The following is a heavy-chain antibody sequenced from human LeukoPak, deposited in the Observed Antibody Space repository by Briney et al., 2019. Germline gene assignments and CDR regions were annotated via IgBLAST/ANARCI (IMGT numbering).Heavy chain of an antibody. CDR3: ARGGGLDV. Sequence: GGSLRLSCAASGFTFSSYWMNWARQAPGMGLEWVASINHNGNVNYYVDSVKGRFTISRDNAKNSLYLQMSNLRAEDTAVYFCARGGGLDVWGQGATVTVSS. CDR2: INHNGNVN. CDR1: GFTFSSYW. V-gene: IGHV3-7*03. D-gene: IGHD3-16*01. J-gene: IGHJ6*02.